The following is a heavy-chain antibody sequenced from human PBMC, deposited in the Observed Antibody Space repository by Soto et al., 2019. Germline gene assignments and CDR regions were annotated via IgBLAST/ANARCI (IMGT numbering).Heavy chain of an antibody. CDR2: INHSGST. V-gene: IGHV4-34*01. CDR3: ARDTLRITMVRGVIRKHDAFDI. D-gene: IGHD3-10*01. J-gene: IGHJ3*02. CDR1: GGSFSGYY. Sequence: PSETLSLTCAVYGGSFSGYYWSWIRQPPGKGLEWIGEINHSGSTNYNPSLKSRVTISVDTSKNQFSLKLSSVTAADTAVYYCARDTLRITMVRGVIRKHDAFDIWGQGTMVTVSS.